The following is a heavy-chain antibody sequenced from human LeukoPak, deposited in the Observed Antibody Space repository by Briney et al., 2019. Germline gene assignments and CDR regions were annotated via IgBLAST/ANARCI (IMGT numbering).Heavy chain of an antibody. V-gene: IGHV4-31*03. CDR3: ARGHGGNSRVWYYFDY. CDR1: GGSISSGGYY. J-gene: IGHJ4*02. CDR2: IYYSGST. Sequence: PSETLSLTCTVSGGSISSGGYYWSWIRQHPGKGLEWIGYIYYSGSTYYNPSLKSRVTISVDTSKNQFSLKLSSVTAADTAVYYCARGHGGNSRVWYYFDYWGQGTRVTVSS. D-gene: IGHD4-23*01.